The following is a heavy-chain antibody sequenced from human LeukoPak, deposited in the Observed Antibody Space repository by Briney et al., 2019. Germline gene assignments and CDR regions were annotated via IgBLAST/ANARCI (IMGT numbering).Heavy chain of an antibody. V-gene: IGHV3-21*01. D-gene: IGHD3-10*01. CDR1: GFTFSSYS. J-gene: IGHJ6*04. Sequence: GGSLRLSCAASGFTFSSYSMNWVRQAPGKGLEWVSSISSSSSYIYYADSVKGRFTISRDNAKNSPYLQMNSLRAEDTAVYYCARTFGELFDYYGMDVWGKGTTVTVSS. CDR2: ISSSSSYI. CDR3: ARTFGELFDYYGMDV.